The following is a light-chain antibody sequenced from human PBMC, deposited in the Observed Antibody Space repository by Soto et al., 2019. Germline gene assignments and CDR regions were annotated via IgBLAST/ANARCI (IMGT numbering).Light chain of an antibody. V-gene: IGLV2-14*01. CDR2: DVS. CDR1: SSDVGGYNY. CDR3: SSYTSSSTLYV. J-gene: IGLJ1*01. Sequence: QSALTQPASVSGSPGQSITISCTGTSSDVGGYNYVSWYQQHPGKAPKLMIYDVSNRPSGVSNRFSGSKSCNTGSLTISGLQADDEADYYCSSYTSSSTLYVFGTGTKLTVL.